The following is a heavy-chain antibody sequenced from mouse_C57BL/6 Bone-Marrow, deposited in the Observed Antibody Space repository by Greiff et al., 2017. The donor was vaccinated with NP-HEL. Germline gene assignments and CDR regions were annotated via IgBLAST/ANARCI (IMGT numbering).Heavy chain of an antibody. CDR3: ARSIYYYGTDAMDY. D-gene: IGHD1-1*01. J-gene: IGHJ4*01. CDR2: ISYSGST. Sequence: EVKLVESGPGLAKPSQTLSLTCSVTGYSITSDYWNWIRKFPGNKLEYMGYISYSGSTYYNPYLKSRISITRDTYKNQYYLQLNYVTTEDTATYYCARSIYYYGTDAMDYWGQGTSVTVSS. CDR1: GYSITSDY. V-gene: IGHV3-8*01.